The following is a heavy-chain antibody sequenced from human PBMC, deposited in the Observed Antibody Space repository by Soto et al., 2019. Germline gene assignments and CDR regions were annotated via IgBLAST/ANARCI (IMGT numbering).Heavy chain of an antibody. V-gene: IGHV4-38-2*01. Sequence: SEPLSLTCAVSNSSINSRFYWSWIRQPPGKGLEWIASIYHSGSTHYNPSLKSRATISVDTSTNQFSLRLSSVTAADTAVYDCASNTSGRNFDEWGQRTQVTASS. CDR1: NSSINSRFY. CDR2: IYHSGST. D-gene: IGHD6-19*01. J-gene: IGHJ4*02. CDR3: ASNTSGRNFDE.